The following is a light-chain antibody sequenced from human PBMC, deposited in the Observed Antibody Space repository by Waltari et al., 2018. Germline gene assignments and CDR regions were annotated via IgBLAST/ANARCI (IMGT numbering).Light chain of an antibody. CDR3: MQATQWPYT. CDR2: KVS. CDR1: QSLVHGDGNTY. Sequence: VMTQSPLSLPVTLGQPASISCRSSQSLVHGDGNTYFNWFQQRPCQSPRRLIYKVSNRDSGVPDRFSGSGSGTDFTLKISRVEADDVGIYYCMQATQWPYTFGQGTKLEIK. V-gene: IGKV2-30*02. J-gene: IGKJ2*01.